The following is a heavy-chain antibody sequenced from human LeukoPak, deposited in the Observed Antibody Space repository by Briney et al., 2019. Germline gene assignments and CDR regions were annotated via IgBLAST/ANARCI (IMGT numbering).Heavy chain of an antibody. CDR3: AKRQSNSWYTYFDY. D-gene: IGHD6-13*01. J-gene: IGHJ4*02. Sequence: PGGSLRLSCAASGFTFSSYVMSWVRQAPGKGLVWVSGISGGGVNTYYADSVKGRFTISRDNSENTLHLQMNSLRTEDTAVYYCAKRQSNSWYTYFDYWGQGTLVTVSS. CDR1: GFTFSSYV. V-gene: IGHV3-23*01. CDR2: ISGGGVNT.